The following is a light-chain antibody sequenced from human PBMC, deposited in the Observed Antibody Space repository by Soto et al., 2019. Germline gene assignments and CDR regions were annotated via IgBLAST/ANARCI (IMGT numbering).Light chain of an antibody. CDR3: KQYVSSPCA. CDR2: GAS. CDR1: QSVSSSF. J-gene: IGKJ1*01. Sequence: EIVLAQSPGTLSLSPGESATLSCRASQSVSSSFLAWYQQKAGQAPRLLIYGASRRATGIPDRFSGSGSGTDFTLTISRLEPEDFAVYYCKQYVSSPCAFDQGTKVEI. V-gene: IGKV3-20*01.